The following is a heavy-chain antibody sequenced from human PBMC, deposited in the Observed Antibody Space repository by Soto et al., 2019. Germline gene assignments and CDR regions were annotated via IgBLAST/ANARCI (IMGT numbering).Heavy chain of an antibody. J-gene: IGHJ4*01. V-gene: IGHV3-21*01. D-gene: IGHD3-3*01. CDR2: ISRTSNYI. Sequence: LIISFSTSGFTFISYIIKSGLQAPGKGLEWVSSISRTSNYIHYADSVKSRFIISRDNAQNSLFLQMDSLRAEDTAMYYCASGFFGLVSRVVGGYWGQGTLVTVSS. CDR1: GFTFISYI. CDR3: ASGFFGLVSRVVGGY.